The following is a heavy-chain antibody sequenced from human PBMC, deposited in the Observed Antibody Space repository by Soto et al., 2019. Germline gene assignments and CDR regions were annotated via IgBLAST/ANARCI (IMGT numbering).Heavy chain of an antibody. J-gene: IGHJ4*02. CDR2: IWYDGSNK. CDR3: ARDPGIAAAGTFDY. Sequence: LSLTCAVYGGSFSGYYWSWIRQPPGKGLEWVAVIWYDGSNKYYADSVKGRFTISRDNSKNTLYLQMNSLRAEDTAVYYCARDPGIAAAGTFDYWGQGTLVTVSS. D-gene: IGHD6-13*01. V-gene: IGHV3-33*08. CDR1: GGSFSGYY.